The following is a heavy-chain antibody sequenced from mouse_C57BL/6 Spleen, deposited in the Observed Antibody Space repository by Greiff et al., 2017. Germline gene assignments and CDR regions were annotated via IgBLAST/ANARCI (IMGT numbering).Heavy chain of an antibody. CDR3: ARKNNYGSSYEFDY. J-gene: IGHJ2*01. D-gene: IGHD1-1*01. V-gene: IGHV1-82*01. CDR1: GYAFSSSW. CDR2: IYPGDGDT. Sequence: QVQLQQSGPELVKPGASVKISCKASGYAFSSSWMNWVKQRPGKGLEWIGRIYPGDGDTNYNGKFKGKATLTADKSSTAAYMQLRSLTSEDSAVYFCARKNNYGSSYEFDYWGQGTTLTVSS.